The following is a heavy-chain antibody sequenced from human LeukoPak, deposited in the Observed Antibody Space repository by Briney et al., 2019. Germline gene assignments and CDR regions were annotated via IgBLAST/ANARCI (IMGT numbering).Heavy chain of an antibody. CDR1: GFTFSSYA. Sequence: GRSLRLSCAASGFTFSSYAMHWVRQAPGGGLEWVANINQDASEKYYVDSVKGRFTISRDNAKNSLYLQVNSLRAEDTAVYYCARGRRVPAAMGNWFDPWGQGTLVTVSS. CDR3: ARGRRVPAAMGNWFDP. CDR2: INQDASEK. D-gene: IGHD2-2*01. J-gene: IGHJ5*02. V-gene: IGHV3-7*01.